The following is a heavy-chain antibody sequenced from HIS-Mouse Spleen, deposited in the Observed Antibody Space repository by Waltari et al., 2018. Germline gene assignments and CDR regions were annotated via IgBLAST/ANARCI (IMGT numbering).Heavy chain of an antibody. CDR2: MYYSGST. D-gene: IGHD6-13*01. CDR1: GCPISSSSYY. Sequence: QLQLQESGPGLVKPSETLSLTCTVSGCPISSSSYYWGWIRQPPGKGLEWIGSMYYSGSTYYNPSLKSRVTISVDTSKNQFSLKLSSVTAADTAVYYCAREIPYSSSWYDWYFDLWGRGTLVTVSS. V-gene: IGHV4-39*07. J-gene: IGHJ2*01. CDR3: AREIPYSSSWYDWYFDL.